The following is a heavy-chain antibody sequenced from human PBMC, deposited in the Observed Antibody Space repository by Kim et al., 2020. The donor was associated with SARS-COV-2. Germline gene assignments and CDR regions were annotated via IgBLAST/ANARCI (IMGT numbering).Heavy chain of an antibody. CDR2: IYYSGST. V-gene: IGHV4-59*08. CDR3: ARRGFDDYGDGGAFDI. CDR1: GGSISSYY. D-gene: IGHD4-17*01. Sequence: SETLSLTCTVSGGSISSYYWSWIRQPPGKGLEWIGYIYYSGSTNYNPSLKSRVTISVDTSKNQFSLKLSAVTAADTAVYYCARRGFDDYGDGGAFDIWGQGTMVTVSS. J-gene: IGHJ3*02.